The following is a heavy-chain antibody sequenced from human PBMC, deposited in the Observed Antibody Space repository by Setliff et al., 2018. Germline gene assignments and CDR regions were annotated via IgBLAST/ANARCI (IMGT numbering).Heavy chain of an antibody. CDR2: IYSGGHT. V-gene: IGHV3-66*01. Sequence: GESLRLSCAASGFTFRSFWMGWVRQAPGRGLEWVSTIYSGGHTFYVESVKGRFTISRDPSKNTLFLQMYSLRVEDTAVYYCATGIYDILQRGTDVWGQGTTVTVSS. J-gene: IGHJ6*02. CDR3: ATGIYDILQRGTDV. CDR1: GFTFRSFW. D-gene: IGHD3-9*01.